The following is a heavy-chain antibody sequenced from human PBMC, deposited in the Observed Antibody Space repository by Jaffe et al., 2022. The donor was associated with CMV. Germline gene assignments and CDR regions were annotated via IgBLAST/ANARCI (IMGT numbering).Heavy chain of an antibody. CDR2: IYYSGST. CDR1: GGSISSYY. V-gene: IGHV4-59*01. CDR3: ARGGLRGSPGFNYYYYGMDV. Sequence: QVQLQESGPGLVKPSETLSLTCTVSGGSISSYYWSWIRQPPGKGLEWIGYIYYSGSTNYNPSLKSRVTISVDTSKNQFSLKLSSVTAADTAVYYCARGGLRGSPGFNYYYYGMDVWGQGTTVTVSS. J-gene: IGHJ6*02. D-gene: IGHD3-3*01.